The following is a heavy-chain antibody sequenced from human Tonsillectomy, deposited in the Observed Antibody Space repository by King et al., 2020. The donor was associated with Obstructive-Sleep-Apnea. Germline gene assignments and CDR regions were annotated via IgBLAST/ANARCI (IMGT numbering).Heavy chain of an antibody. CDR3: NTEARYYYDSSGYRRLDC. CDR2: IKSKTDGGTT. CDR1: GFTFSNAW. J-gene: IGHJ4*02. V-gene: IGHV3-15*01. Sequence: VQLVESGGGLVKPGGSLRLSCAASGFTFSNAWMSWVRQAPGKGLEWVGRIKSKTDGGTTDYAAPVKGRFTISRDDSKNTLYLQMNSLKTEDTAVYYWNTEARYYYDSSGYRRLDCWGQGTLVTVSS. D-gene: IGHD3-22*01.